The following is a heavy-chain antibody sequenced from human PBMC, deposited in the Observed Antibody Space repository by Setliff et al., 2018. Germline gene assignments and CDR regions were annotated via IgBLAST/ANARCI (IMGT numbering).Heavy chain of an antibody. V-gene: IGHV3-30*04. CDR3: ARYLPLDNYYYYGMDV. CDR1: GFTFSTYA. D-gene: IGHD3-3*01. Sequence: GGSLRLSCAASGFTFSTYAMHWVRQAPGKGLEWVAVISYDGSKKYYADSVKGRFTISRDNAKNSLYLQMNSLRAEDTAVYYCARYLPLDNYYYYGMDVWGQGTTVTVSS. J-gene: IGHJ6*02. CDR2: ISYDGSKK.